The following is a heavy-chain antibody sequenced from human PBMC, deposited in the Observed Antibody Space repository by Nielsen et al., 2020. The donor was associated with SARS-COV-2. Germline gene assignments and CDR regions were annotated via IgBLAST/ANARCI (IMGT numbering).Heavy chain of an antibody. V-gene: IGHV4-39*01. CDR2: VFYSGST. CDR1: GGSISRSTYY. D-gene: IGHD5-24*01. Sequence: SETLSLTCTVSGGSISRSTYYWGWIRQPTGKGLEWIGNVFYSGSTYYNPSLKSRVTISVDTSKNEFSLKMNSVTAADTAVYYCARRPRWLQSKFDPWGQGTLVTVSS. J-gene: IGHJ5*02. CDR3: ARRPRWLQSKFDP.